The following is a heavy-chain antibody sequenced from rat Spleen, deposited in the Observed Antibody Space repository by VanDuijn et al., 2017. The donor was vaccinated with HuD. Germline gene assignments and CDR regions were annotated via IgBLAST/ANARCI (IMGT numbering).Heavy chain of an antibody. CDR1: GFTFSDYN. Sequence: EVQLVESGGGLVQPGRSLKLSCAAAGFTFSDYNMAWVRQAPKQGLEWVATIIYDGSRTYYRDSVKGRFTISRDNAKSTLYLQMDSLRSEDTATYYCATDDYSSYIYEDWFAYWGQGTLVTVSS. CDR3: ATDDYSSYIYEDWFAY. CDR2: IIYDGSRT. V-gene: IGHV5S10*01. D-gene: IGHD1-2*01. J-gene: IGHJ3*01.